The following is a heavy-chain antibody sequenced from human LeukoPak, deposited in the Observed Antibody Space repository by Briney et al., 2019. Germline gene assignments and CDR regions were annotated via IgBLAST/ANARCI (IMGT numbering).Heavy chain of an antibody. CDR1: GGSIRSYY. J-gene: IGHJ4*02. CDR3: ATYLFRGDTYYFDY. D-gene: IGHD3-10*01. V-gene: IGHV4-59*01. Sequence: SETLSLTCNVSGGSIRSYYWSWIRQPPGKGLEWIAYIHYSGSTNYNPSLKSRVTISLDTSKNQLSLKLYSVTAADTAVYYCATYLFRGDTYYFDYWGQGIVVTVSS. CDR2: IHYSGST.